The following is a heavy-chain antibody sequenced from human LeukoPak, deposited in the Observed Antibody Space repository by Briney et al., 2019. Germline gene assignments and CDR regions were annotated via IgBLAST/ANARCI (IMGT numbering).Heavy chain of an antibody. CDR1: RLSFSNYA. D-gene: IGHD1-26*01. CDR2: IYSGGST. CDR3: ARLPDAIVGATKGFDH. Sequence: GGSLRLSCAASRLSFSNYAMSWVRQAPGKGLEWVSVIYSGGSTYYADSVKGRFTISRDNSKNTLYLQMNSLRAEDTAVYYCARLPDAIVGATKGFDHRGQGTLVTVSS. V-gene: IGHV3-66*01. J-gene: IGHJ4*02.